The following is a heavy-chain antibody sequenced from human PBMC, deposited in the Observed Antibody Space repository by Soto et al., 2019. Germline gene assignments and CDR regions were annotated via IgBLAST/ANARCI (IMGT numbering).Heavy chain of an antibody. Sequence: SETLSLTCTVSGGSIRSYYWSWIRQPPGKGLEWIGYIYYSGSTNYNPSLKSRVTISVDTSKNQFSLKLSSVTAADTAVYYCARVGGCSGGSCYYWYYGMDVWGQGTTVTVS. V-gene: IGHV4-59*01. CDR2: IYYSGST. CDR1: GGSIRSYY. D-gene: IGHD2-15*01. CDR3: ARVGGCSGGSCYYWYYGMDV. J-gene: IGHJ6*02.